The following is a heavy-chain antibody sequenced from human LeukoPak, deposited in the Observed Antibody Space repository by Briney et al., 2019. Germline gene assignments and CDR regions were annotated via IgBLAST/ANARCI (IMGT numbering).Heavy chain of an antibody. V-gene: IGHV1-69*01. CDR1: GGTFSSYA. Sequence: SVKVSCKASGGTFSSYAISWVRQAPGQGLEWMGGIIPIFGTANYAQKFQGRVTITADESTSTAYMELSSLRSEDTAVYYCVRCSSGWEYYYYYMDVWGKGTTVTISS. CDR2: IIPIFGTA. D-gene: IGHD6-19*01. J-gene: IGHJ6*03. CDR3: VRCSSGWEYYYYYMDV.